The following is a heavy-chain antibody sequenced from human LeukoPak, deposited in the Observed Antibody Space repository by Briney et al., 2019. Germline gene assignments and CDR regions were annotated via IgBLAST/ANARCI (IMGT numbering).Heavy chain of an antibody. D-gene: IGHD2-21*01. CDR1: GFTVSSYY. V-gene: IGHV3-53*01. CDR3: AKDLFLWYFDL. Sequence: GGSLRLSCAASGFTVSSYYMSWVRQAPGKGLEWVSVIYSGGSTYYADSVRGRFTISRDNSKNTLFLQMNSLRGEDTAVYYCAKDLFLWYFDLWGRGTLVTVSS. J-gene: IGHJ2*01. CDR2: IYSGGST.